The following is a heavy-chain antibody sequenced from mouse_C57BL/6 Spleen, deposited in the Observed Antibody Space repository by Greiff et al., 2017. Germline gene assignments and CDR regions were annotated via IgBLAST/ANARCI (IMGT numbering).Heavy chain of an antibody. CDR2: ISDGGSYT. J-gene: IGHJ3*01. Sequence: EVQLVESGGGLVKPGGSLKLSCAASGFTFSSYAMSWVRQTPEKRLEWVATISDGGSYTYYPDNVKGRFTISRDNAKNNLYLQMSHLKSEDTAMYYCARVGRTDWFAYWGQGTLVTVSA. D-gene: IGHD4-1*01. CDR3: ARVGRTDWFAY. V-gene: IGHV5-4*01. CDR1: GFTFSSYA.